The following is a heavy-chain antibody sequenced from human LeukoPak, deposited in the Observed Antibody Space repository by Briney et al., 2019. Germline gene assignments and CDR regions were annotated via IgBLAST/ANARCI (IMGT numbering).Heavy chain of an antibody. CDR3: ARGFSYLDN. J-gene: IGHJ4*02. D-gene: IGHD2/OR15-2a*01. V-gene: IGHV1-2*02. Sequence: ASVKVSCKASEYTCTDYYMHWVRQAPGQGLEWMGWINPDSGGTNYAQNFQGRVTMTRDTSISTAYMDLSRLRYDDTAVYYCARGFSYLDNWGQGTLVTVSS. CDR2: INPDSGGT. CDR1: EYTCTDYY.